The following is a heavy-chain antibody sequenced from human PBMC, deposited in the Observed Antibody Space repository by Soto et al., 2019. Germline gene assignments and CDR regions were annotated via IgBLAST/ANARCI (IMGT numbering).Heavy chain of an antibody. CDR3: AQTHSSGYYSKGSFDL. CDR2: IYWNDDK. J-gene: IGHJ2*01. D-gene: IGHD3-22*01. CDR1: GFSLSTSGVG. V-gene: IGHV2-5*01. Sequence: QITLEESGPPLVKPTQTLTLTCTFSGFSLSTSGVGVGWIRQPPGKALEWLALIYWNDDKRYSPSLKSRLTITKDTSKNQVVLTMTNMDPVDTATYYCAQTHSSGYYSKGSFDLWGRGTLVTVSS.